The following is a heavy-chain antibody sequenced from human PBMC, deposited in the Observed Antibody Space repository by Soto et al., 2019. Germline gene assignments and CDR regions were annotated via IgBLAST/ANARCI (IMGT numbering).Heavy chain of an antibody. V-gene: IGHV3-30*18. CDR2: ISYDGRNK. J-gene: IGHJ4*02. CDR3: AKDTYYHDTSGYYIFDY. D-gene: IGHD3-22*01. CDR1: GFTFSSYG. Sequence: VGSLRLSCAASGFTFSSYGIHWVRQAPGKGLEWVAVISYDGRNKQYADSVKGRFTIARDNSKNTLYLQMDSLRAEDTAVYYCAKDTYYHDTSGYYIFDYWGQGTLVTVSS.